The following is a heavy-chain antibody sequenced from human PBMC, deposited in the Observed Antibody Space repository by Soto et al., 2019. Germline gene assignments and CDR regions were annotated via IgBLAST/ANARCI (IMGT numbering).Heavy chain of an antibody. CDR2: ISGSGGST. Sequence: PGGSLRLSCVASGFSLSSHNMNWVRQAPGKGLEWVSAISGSGGSTYYADSVKGRFTISRDNSKNTLYLQMNSLRAEDTAVYYCAKDRGAGYYDSSGYQHWGQGTLVTVSS. CDR3: AKDRGAGYYDSSGYQH. J-gene: IGHJ1*01. V-gene: IGHV3-23*01. CDR1: GFSLSSHN. D-gene: IGHD3-22*01.